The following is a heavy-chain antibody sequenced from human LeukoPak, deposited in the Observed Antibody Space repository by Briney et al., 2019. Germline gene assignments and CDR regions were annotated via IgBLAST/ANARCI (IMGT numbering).Heavy chain of an antibody. D-gene: IGHD3-22*01. CDR2: ISSSSSTI. CDR3: ARAISMIVVAPGY. CDR1: GFTFSSYS. J-gene: IGHJ4*02. Sequence: GGSLRLSCAASGFTFSSYSMNWVRQAPGKGLEWVSYISSSSSTIYYADSVKGRFTISRDNAKNSLYLQMNSLRAEDTAVYYCARAISMIVVAPGYWGQGTLVTVSS. V-gene: IGHV3-48*01.